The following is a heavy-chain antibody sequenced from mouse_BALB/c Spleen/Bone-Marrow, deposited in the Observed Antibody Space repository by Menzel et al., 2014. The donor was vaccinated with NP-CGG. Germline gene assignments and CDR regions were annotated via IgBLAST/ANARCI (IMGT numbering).Heavy chain of an antibody. CDR1: GFSLTSYG. V-gene: IGHV2-9*02. CDR3: ARVGLRRTWFAY. D-gene: IGHD2-4*01. J-gene: IGHJ3*01. CDR2: IWAGGST. Sequence: VNVVESGPGLVAPSQSLSITCTVSGFSLTSYGIHWVRQPPGKGLEWLGVIWAGGSTNYNSALMSRLSISKDNSKSQVFLKMNSLQTDDTAMYYCARVGLRRTWFAYWGQGTLVTVSA.